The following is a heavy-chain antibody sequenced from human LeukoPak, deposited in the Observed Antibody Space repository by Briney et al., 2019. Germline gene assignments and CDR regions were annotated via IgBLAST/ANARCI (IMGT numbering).Heavy chain of an antibody. J-gene: IGHJ4*02. D-gene: IGHD1-26*01. Sequence: PSGTLSLTCGVSGGSISGTNWWSWVRQPPGQGLEWIGEISLAGQTNYNPSLNGRVTMSLDKSSNQLSLNLTSETAADTATYYCSRESGAFCPFGYWGQGTLVIVSS. CDR1: GGSISGTNW. V-gene: IGHV4-4*02. CDR3: SRESGAFCPFGY. CDR2: ISLAGQT.